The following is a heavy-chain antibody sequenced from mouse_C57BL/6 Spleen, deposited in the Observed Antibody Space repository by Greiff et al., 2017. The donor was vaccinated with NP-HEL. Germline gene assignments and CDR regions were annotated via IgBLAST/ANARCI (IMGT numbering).Heavy chain of an antibody. J-gene: IGHJ1*03. CDR3: ARGYSNYRYFDV. D-gene: IGHD2-5*01. Sequence: EVKLVESGGGLVKPGGSLKLSCAASGFTFSSYAMSWVRQTPEKRLEWVATISDGGSYTYYPDNVKGRFTISRDNAKNNLYLQMSHLKSEDTAMYYCARGYSNYRYFDVWGTGTTVTVSS. CDR2: ISDGGSYT. V-gene: IGHV5-4*03. CDR1: GFTFSSYA.